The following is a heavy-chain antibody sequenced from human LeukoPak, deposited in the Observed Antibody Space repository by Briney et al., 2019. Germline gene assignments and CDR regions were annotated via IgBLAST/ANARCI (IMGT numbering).Heavy chain of an antibody. CDR3: ARHTEWEVHYWYFDL. CDR2: VNWNGDRA. V-gene: IGHV3-20*04. J-gene: IGHJ2*01. CDR1: GFTFEDYG. Sequence: PGGSLRLSCAAIGFTFEDYGMAWVRHAPGKGLEWVSGVNWNGDRAGYADSVRGRFTVSRDNGKNSLYLQLNSLRAEDTAFYYCARHTEWEVHYWYFDLWGRGTPVTVSS. D-gene: IGHD1-26*01.